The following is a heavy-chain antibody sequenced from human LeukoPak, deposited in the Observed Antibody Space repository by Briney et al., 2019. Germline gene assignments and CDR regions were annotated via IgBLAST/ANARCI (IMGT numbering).Heavy chain of an antibody. CDR2: ISGSSRYL. J-gene: IGHJ4*02. V-gene: IGHV3-21*01. D-gene: IGHD6-19*01. CDR3: ARDLAVAGRDLSGY. Sequence: GGSLRLSCAASGFTFSSYSMNWVRQALGKGLEWVSSISGSSRYLYYADSMKGRFTISRDNAKNSLYLQMNSLRAEDTAVYYCARDLAVAGRDLSGYWGQGTLVTVSS. CDR1: GFTFSSYS.